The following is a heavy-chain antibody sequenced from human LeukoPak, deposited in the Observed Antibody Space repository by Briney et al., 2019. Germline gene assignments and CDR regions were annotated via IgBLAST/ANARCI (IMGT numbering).Heavy chain of an antibody. CDR1: GGSFSGYY. CDR3: ARTYYDSSVIRRAFDI. CDR2: INHSGST. J-gene: IGHJ3*02. V-gene: IGHV4-34*01. D-gene: IGHD3-22*01. Sequence: PSETLSLTCAVYGGSFSGYYWSWIRQPPGKGLEWIGEINHSGSTNYNPSLKSRVTISVDTSKNQFSLKLSSVTAADTAVYYCARTYYDSSVIRRAFDIWGQGTMVTVSS.